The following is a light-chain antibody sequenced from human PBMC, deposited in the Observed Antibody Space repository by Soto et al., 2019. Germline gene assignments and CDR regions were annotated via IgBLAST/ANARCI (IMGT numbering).Light chain of an antibody. Sequence: DIQVTQSPSTLSASVGDRVTITCRASQSISPFLAWYQQKPGKAPNVLISEVSTLKSGVQSRFSGSGSGTEFTLTISGLKPDDSATYYCQQQYYYWTFGQGTKVDIK. CDR1: QSISPF. CDR3: QQQYYYWT. J-gene: IGKJ1*01. CDR2: EVS. V-gene: IGKV1-5*03.